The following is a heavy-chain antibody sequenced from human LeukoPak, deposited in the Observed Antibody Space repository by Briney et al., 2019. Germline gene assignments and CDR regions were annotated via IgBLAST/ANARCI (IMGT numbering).Heavy chain of an antibody. Sequence: PGGSLRLSCAASGFTFSSYSMNWVRQAPGKGLEWVSSISSSSYIYYADSVKGRFTISRDNAKNSLYLQMNSLRAEDTAVYYCARDGCSSTSCLRAFDYWGQGTLVTVSS. CDR2: ISSSSYI. CDR1: GFTFSSYS. J-gene: IGHJ4*02. V-gene: IGHV3-21*01. CDR3: ARDGCSSTSCLRAFDY. D-gene: IGHD2-2*01.